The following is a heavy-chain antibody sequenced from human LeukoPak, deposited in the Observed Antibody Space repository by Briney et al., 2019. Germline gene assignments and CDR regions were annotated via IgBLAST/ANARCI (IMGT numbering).Heavy chain of an antibody. J-gene: IGHJ4*02. CDR2: IYSGGGT. CDR3: ARGGSGWFGGIDY. V-gene: IGHV3-53*05. D-gene: IGHD6-19*01. CDR1: GFTVSSNY. Sequence: GGSLRLSCAASGFTVSSNYMSWVRRAPGKGLEWVSVIYSGGGTYYADSVKGRFTISRDNSKNTLYLQMNSLRIEDTAVYYCARGGSGWFGGIDYWAREPWSPSPQ.